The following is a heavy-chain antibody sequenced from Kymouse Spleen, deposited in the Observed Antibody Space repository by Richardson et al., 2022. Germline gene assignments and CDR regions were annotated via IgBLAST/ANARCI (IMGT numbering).Heavy chain of an antibody. D-gene: IGHD6-13*01. CDR1: GFTFSSYG. CDR3: ARVREQQLVDYYYYGMDV. CDR2: IWYDGSNK. Sequence: QVQLVESGGGVVQPGRSLRLSCAASGFTFSSYGMHWVRQAPGKGLEWVAVIWYDGSNKYYADSVKGRFTISRDNSKNTLYLQMNSLRAEDTAVYYCARVREQQLVDYYYYGMDVWGQGTTVTVSS. J-gene: IGHJ6*02. V-gene: IGHV3-33*01.